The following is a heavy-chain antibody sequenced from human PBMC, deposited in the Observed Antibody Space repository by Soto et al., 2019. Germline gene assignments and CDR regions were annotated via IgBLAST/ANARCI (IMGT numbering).Heavy chain of an antibody. D-gene: IGHD3-3*01. CDR2: ISSSSSYI. CDR1: GFTFSSYS. Sequence: GGSLRLSCAASGFTFSSYSMNWVRQAPGKGLEWVSSISSSSSYIYYADSVKGRFTISRDNAKNSLYLQMNSLRAEDTAVYYCERDFTIFGVVRNDNWFDPWGQGNLVTVSS. V-gene: IGHV3-21*01. J-gene: IGHJ5*02. CDR3: ERDFTIFGVVRNDNWFDP.